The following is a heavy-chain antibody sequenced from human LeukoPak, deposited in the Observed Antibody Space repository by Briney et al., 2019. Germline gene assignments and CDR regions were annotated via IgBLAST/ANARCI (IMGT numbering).Heavy chain of an antibody. CDR2: IWYDGSNK. V-gene: IGHV3-33*08. CDR3: ARGGASFDY. CDR1: GFTFSSYA. Sequence: GGSLRLSCAASGFTFSSYAMSWVRQAPGKGLEWVAVIWYDGSNKYYADSVKGRFTISRDNSKNTLYLQMNSLRAEDTAVYYCARGGASFDYWGQGTLVTVSS. D-gene: IGHD1-26*01. J-gene: IGHJ4*02.